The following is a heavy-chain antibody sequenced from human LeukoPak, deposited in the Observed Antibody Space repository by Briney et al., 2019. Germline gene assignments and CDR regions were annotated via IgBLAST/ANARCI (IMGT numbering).Heavy chain of an antibody. CDR1: GLTFSSYA. J-gene: IGHJ4*02. V-gene: IGHV3-23*01. Sequence: GGSLRLSCAASGLTFSSYAMSWVRQAPGKGLEWVSAISGSGGSTYYADSVKGRFTISRDNSKNTLYLQMNSLRAEDTAVYYCAKGTRMIVVDNTIDYWGQGTLVTVSS. CDR3: AKGTRMIVVDNTIDY. D-gene: IGHD3-22*01. CDR2: ISGSGGST.